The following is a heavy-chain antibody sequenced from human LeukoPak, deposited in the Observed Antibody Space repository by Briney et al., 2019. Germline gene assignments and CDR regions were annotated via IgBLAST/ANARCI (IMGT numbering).Heavy chain of an antibody. J-gene: IGHJ4*02. D-gene: IGHD1-26*01. CDR3: ARHGLKLVGASTIYFDN. V-gene: IGHV4-59*08. CDR2: IHSSGST. Sequence: SETLSLTCSVSGGSISNNYWSWIRQSPEKGLEWIGYIHSSGSTDYNPSFKSRAVVSVDTSKNQFSLKPYSVTAADTAVYYCARHGLKLVGASTIYFDNWGQGTLVTVSS. CDR1: GGSISNNY.